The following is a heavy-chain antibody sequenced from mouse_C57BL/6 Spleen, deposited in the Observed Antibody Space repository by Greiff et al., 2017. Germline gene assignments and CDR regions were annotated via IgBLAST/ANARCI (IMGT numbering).Heavy chain of an antibody. CDR1: GYTFTSYW. Sequence: QVQLQQPGAELVKPGASVKMSCKASGYTFTSYWITWVKQRPGQGLEWIGDIYPGSGSTNYNEQFKSKATLTVDTSSSTAYMQLSSLTSEDAAVYYCAIGGYYGNPAWVAYWVQGTLVTVAA. CDR2: IYPGSGST. CDR3: AIGGYYGNPAWVAY. J-gene: IGHJ3*01. V-gene: IGHV1-55*01. D-gene: IGHD2-1*01.